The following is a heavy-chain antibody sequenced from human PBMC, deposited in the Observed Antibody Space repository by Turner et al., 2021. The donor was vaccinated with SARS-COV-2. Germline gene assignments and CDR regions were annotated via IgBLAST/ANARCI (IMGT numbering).Heavy chain of an antibody. CDR3: ARRGCSSTSCYRNWFDP. Sequence: EVQLVLSCAVLRQLGESLKVSCKCSGYSCTSYWIGWFRQMPGKGLVWMWIIHPGDSETRYSPSFQGQVTISADKSIRTAYLQWSSLKASDTAMYYCARRGCSSTSCYRNWFDPWGQGTLVTVSS. CDR1: GYSCTSYW. CDR2: IHPGDSET. D-gene: IGHD2-2*01. V-gene: IGHV5-51*01. J-gene: IGHJ5*02.